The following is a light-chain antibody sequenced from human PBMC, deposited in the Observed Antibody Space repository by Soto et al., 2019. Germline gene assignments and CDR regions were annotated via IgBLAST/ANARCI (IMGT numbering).Light chain of an antibody. CDR1: TNDIGGYNY. CDR3: CSNTISATLV. CDR2: EVR. Sequence: QSALTQPASVSGSPGQSITISCSGTTNDIGGYNYVSWYQHHPGKVPKVIIYEVRNRPSGVSNRFSGSKSGNTASLTISGLPAEDEADYYCCSNTISATLVFGRGTKLTVL. J-gene: IGLJ3*02. V-gene: IGLV2-14*01.